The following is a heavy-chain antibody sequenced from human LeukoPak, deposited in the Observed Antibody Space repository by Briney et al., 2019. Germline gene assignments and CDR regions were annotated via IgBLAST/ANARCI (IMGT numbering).Heavy chain of an antibody. J-gene: IGHJ3*02. CDR1: GFTFSSYG. D-gene: IGHD6-13*01. CDR3: AKEWQQMFFDI. CDR2: TSYDGSNK. Sequence: GRSLRLSCAASGFTFSSYGMHWVRQAPGKGLEWVAVTSYDGSNKYYADSVKGRFTISRDNFKNTLYLEMNSLRAEDTAVYYCAKEWQQMFFDIWGQGTMAIVSS. V-gene: IGHV3-30*18.